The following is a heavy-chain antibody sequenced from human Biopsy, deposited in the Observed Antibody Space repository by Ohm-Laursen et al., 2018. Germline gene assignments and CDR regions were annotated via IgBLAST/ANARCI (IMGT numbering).Heavy chain of an antibody. CDR3: AKDKGTFNFYYYGMDV. V-gene: IGHV3-30*18. D-gene: IGHD2/OR15-2a*01. CDR1: GLTFSRYS. Sequence: SQRLSCSASGLTFSRYSMHWVRQAPGKGLEWVAAISYDGSKTDYGDSVKGRLNISRDNTKNTLDLQMSSLRVEDTAVYFCAKDKGTFNFYYYGMDVWGQGTTVTVSS. CDR2: ISYDGSKT. J-gene: IGHJ6*02.